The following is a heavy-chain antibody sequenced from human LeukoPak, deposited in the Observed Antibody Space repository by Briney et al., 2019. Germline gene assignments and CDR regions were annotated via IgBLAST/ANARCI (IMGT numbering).Heavy chain of an antibody. J-gene: IGHJ4*02. D-gene: IGHD3-3*01. V-gene: IGHV3-74*01. Sequence: GGSLTLSCTTSGFTFSNYWMHWVRQAPGKGLGWVSCIKSDGTGITYTDSVEGRFTISRDNAKNTLYLQMNSLRDDDTAVYYCVRGQTIDYWGQGTLVTVSS. CDR3: VRGQTIDY. CDR1: GFTFSNYW. CDR2: IKSDGTGI.